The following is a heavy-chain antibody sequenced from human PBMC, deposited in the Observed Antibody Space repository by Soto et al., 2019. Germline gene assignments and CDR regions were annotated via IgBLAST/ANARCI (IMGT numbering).Heavy chain of an antibody. V-gene: IGHV1-3*01. J-gene: IGHJ4*02. CDR1: GYTFTSYA. CDR2: INAGNVNT. CDR3: AGACSGGSCRPGAFDY. D-gene: IGHD2-15*01. Sequence: QVQLVQSGAEVKKPGASVKVSCKASGYTFTSYAMHWVRQAPGQRLGWMGWINAGNVNTKYSQKFQGRVTITRDTSASTAYMELSSLRSEDTAVYYCAGACSGGSCRPGAFDYWGQGTLVTVSS.